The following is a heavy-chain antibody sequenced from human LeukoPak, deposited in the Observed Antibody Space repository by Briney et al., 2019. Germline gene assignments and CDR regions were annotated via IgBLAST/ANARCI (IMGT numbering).Heavy chain of an antibody. CDR1: GFTFTTYA. CDR2: ISGGGDKA. D-gene: IGHD6-19*01. CDR3: AKDLALAGTGGGFDV. V-gene: IGHV3-23*01. J-gene: IGHJ3*01. Sequence: GGSLRLSCAASGFTFTTYAINWVRQAPGKGLEWVSGISGGGDKAFYADSVDGRFTISRDNSENTVSLQMRSLRAEDTALYYCAKDLALAGTGGGFDVWGQGTRVAVSS.